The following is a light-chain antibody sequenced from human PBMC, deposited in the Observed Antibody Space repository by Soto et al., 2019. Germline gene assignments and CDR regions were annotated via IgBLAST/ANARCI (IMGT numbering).Light chain of an antibody. Sequence: QSVLTQPPSVSAAPGQKVTISCSGSSSNIGKNYVYWYQQLPGTALKLLIFDNDKRPSGIPDRFSGSKSGTSATLGITGLQTGDEADYYCGTWDISPSVVFGGGTKLTVL. CDR3: GTWDISPSVV. V-gene: IGLV1-51*01. CDR2: DND. CDR1: SSNIGKNY. J-gene: IGLJ2*01.